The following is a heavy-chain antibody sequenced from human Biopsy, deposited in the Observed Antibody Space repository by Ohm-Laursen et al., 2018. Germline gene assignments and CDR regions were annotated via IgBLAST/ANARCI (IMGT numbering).Heavy chain of an antibody. D-gene: IGHD3-22*01. CDR2: IYPGGST. J-gene: IGHJ3*01. CDR3: ASVVLGPTNDAFDL. Sequence: SETLSLTCTVSDDSIRNFYWTWIRQPPGQGLEWIGRIYPGGSTNYNPSLKSRVTMSVDTSKKQLSLRLRSVTTADTAMYYCASVVLGPTNDAFDLWGQGTMVVVSS. CDR1: DDSIRNFY. V-gene: IGHV4-4*07.